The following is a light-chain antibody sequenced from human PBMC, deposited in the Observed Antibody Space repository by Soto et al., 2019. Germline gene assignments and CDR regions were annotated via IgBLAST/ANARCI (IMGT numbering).Light chain of an antibody. V-gene: IGLV2-23*01. CDR3: CSYAGSSVGVV. Sequence: QSALTQPASVSGSPGQSITISCTGTSSDVGSYNLVSWYQQHPGKAPKLMIYEGSKRPSGVSNRFSGYKSGNTASLTISGLQAEDEADYYCCSYAGSSVGVVFGGGTKLTVL. CDR2: EGS. J-gene: IGLJ2*01. CDR1: SSDVGSYNL.